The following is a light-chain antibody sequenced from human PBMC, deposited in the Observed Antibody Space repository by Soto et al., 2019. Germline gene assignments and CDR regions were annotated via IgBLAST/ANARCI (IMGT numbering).Light chain of an antibody. CDR2: GAS. J-gene: IGKJ1*01. V-gene: IGKV1-39*01. CDR1: QSISSY. CDR3: QQKYRVPRT. Sequence: DIQMTHSPSSLSSSVVYRFTMTCRASQSISSYLNWYQHKPGKAPKILIYGASSLQSGVPSRFSGSGSGTDFTLTINSLQPEDFATYFCQQKYRVPRTFGQGTKVDIK.